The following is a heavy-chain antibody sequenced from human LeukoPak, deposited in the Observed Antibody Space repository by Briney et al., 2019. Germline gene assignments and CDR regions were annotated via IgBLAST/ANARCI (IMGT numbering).Heavy chain of an antibody. D-gene: IGHD2-15*01. CDR2: INHSGST. J-gene: IGHJ5*02. V-gene: IGHV4-34*01. CDR3: AGVQPWGYCSGGSCRKPNWFDP. CDR1: GGSFSGYY. Sequence: SETLSLTCAVYGGSFSGYYWSWIRQPPGKGLEWIGEINHSGSTNYNPSLKSRVTISVDTSKNQFSLKLSSVTAADTAVYYCAGVQPWGYCSGGSCRKPNWFDPWGQGTLVTVSS.